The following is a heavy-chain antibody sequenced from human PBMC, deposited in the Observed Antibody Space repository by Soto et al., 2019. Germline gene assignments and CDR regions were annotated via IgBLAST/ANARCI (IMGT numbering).Heavy chain of an antibody. V-gene: IGHV3-33*01. Sequence: QVQLVESGGGVVQPGRSLRLSCAASGFTFSSYGMHWVRQAPGKGLEWVAVLWYDGSNKYYADSVKGRFTISRDNSKNTLYLQMNSLRAEGTAVYYCARGYGWFDPWGQGTLVTVSS. D-gene: IGHD6-13*01. CDR1: GFTFSSYG. CDR3: ARGYGWFDP. J-gene: IGHJ5*02. CDR2: LWYDGSNK.